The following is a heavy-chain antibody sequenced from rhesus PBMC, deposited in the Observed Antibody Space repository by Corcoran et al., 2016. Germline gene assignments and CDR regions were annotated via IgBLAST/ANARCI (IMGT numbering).Heavy chain of an antibody. J-gene: IGHJ4*01. Sequence: QVQLQESGPGVVKPSETLSLTCAVSGGSISSSNWWSWIRQSPGKGLKWIGGIYGSGGSTEYHPSLKSRVTISIDTSKNQFSLKLTSVTAADTAVYYCARPLAAAIDYWGQGVLITVSS. CDR2: IYGSGGST. D-gene: IGHD6-25*01. V-gene: IGHV4-93*02. CDR3: ARPLAAAIDY. CDR1: GGSISSSNW.